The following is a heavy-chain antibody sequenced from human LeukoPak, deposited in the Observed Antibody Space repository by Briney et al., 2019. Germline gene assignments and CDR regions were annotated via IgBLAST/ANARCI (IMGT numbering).Heavy chain of an antibody. CDR3: ARVSSRDGYYGSFDP. J-gene: IGHJ5*02. Sequence: ASVKVSCKASGGTFSSYAISWVRQAPGQGLEWMGRIIPILGIANYAQKFQGRVTITADKSTSTAYMELSSLRSEDTAVYYCARVSSRDGYYGSFDPWGQGTLVTVSS. CDR1: GGTFSSYA. CDR2: IIPILGIA. V-gene: IGHV1-69*04. D-gene: IGHD3-10*01.